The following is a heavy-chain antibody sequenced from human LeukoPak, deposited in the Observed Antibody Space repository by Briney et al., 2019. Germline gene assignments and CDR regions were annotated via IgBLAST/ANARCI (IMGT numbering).Heavy chain of an antibody. D-gene: IGHD3-16*02. Sequence: SETLSLTCAVYGGSFSGYYWNWIRQPPGKGLEWIGEINHSGSTNYNPSLKSRVTISVDTSKNQFSLKLSSVTAADTAVYYCAREGQFVFDYWGQGTLVTVSS. CDR1: GGSFSGYY. J-gene: IGHJ4*02. CDR2: INHSGST. CDR3: AREGQFVFDY. V-gene: IGHV4-34*01.